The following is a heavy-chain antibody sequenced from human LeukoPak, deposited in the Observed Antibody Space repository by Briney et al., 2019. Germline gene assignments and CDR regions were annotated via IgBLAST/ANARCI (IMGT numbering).Heavy chain of an antibody. Sequence: SETLSLTCTVSGGSISSYYXXWIRQPAXXXXXXXGRIXXXXXXXXXXSLXXXXXXXVDTSKNQFSLKLSSVTAADTAVYYCARARDGHINNWFDPWGQGTLVTVSS. V-gene: IGHV4-4*07. CDR2: IXXXXXX. D-gene: IGHD5-24*01. CDR1: GGSISSYY. CDR3: ARARDGHINNWFDP. J-gene: IGHJ5*02.